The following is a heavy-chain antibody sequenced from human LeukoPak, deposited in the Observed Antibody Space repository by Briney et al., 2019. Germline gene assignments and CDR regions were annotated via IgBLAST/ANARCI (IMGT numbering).Heavy chain of an antibody. V-gene: IGHV1-69*04. CDR3: AVDFWSGYYSEYFQH. Sequence: SVKVSCKASGGTFSSYAISWVRQASGQGLEWMGRIIPILGIANYAQKFQGRVTITADKSTSTAYMELSSLRSEDTAVYYCAVDFWSGYYSEYFQHWGQGTLVTVSS. D-gene: IGHD3-3*01. CDR1: GGTFSSYA. J-gene: IGHJ1*01. CDR2: IIPILGIA.